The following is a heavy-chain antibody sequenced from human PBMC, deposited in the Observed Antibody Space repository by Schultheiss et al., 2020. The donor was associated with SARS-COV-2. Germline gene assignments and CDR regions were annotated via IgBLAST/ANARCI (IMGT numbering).Heavy chain of an antibody. Sequence: GGSLRLSCAASGFTFDDYAMHWVRQAPGKGLEWVSGISWNSGSIGYADSVKGRFTISRDNAKNSLYLQMNSLRAEDTAVYYCARAIVVPAAIKGDYFDYWGQGTLVTVSS. V-gene: IGHV3-9*01. CDR3: ARAIVVPAAIKGDYFDY. J-gene: IGHJ4*02. CDR2: ISWNSGSI. CDR1: GFTFDDYA. D-gene: IGHD2-2*01.